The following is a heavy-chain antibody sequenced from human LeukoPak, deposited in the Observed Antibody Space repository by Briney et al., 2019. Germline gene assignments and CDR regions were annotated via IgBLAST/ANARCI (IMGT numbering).Heavy chain of an antibody. J-gene: IGHJ5*02. CDR3: ARDNSVGDNAWWFDP. V-gene: IGHV1-46*01. CDR2: INPSGGST. D-gene: IGHD1-26*01. Sequence: SVKVSCKASGYTFTGYYMHWVRQAPGQGLEWMGIINPSGGSTSYAQKFQGRVTMTRDMSTSTDYMELSSLRSEDTAIYYCARDNSVGDNAWWFDPWGQGTLVTVSS. CDR1: GYTFTGYY.